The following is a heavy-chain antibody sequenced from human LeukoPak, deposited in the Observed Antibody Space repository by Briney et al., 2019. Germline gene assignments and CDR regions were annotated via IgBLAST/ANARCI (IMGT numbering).Heavy chain of an antibody. V-gene: IGHV4-59*08. CDR2: IYVTGST. J-gene: IGHJ6*03. D-gene: IGHD3-16*02. CDR3: ARHIGGGIEDMDV. CDR1: GGSIGTYY. Sequence: SETLSLTCTVSGGSIGTYYWSWIRQSPGKGLEWIGYIYVTGSTRYNPYLQSRVTISLATSRNQFFLKMSSVTAADTAVYYCARHIGGGIEDMDVWGKGTKVTVSS.